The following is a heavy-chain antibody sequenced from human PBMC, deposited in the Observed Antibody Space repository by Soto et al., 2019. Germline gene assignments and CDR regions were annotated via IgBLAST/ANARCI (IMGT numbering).Heavy chain of an antibody. Sequence: PGESLKISCKGSGYSFTSYWIGWVRQMPGKGLEWMGIIYPGDSDTRYSPSFQGQVTISADKSISTAYLQWSSLKASDTAMYYCARLRATIFGVVKYYYYYGMDVWGQGTTVTVSS. CDR1: GYSFTSYW. CDR3: ARLRATIFGVVKYYYYYGMDV. D-gene: IGHD3-3*01. CDR2: IYPGDSDT. V-gene: IGHV5-51*01. J-gene: IGHJ6*02.